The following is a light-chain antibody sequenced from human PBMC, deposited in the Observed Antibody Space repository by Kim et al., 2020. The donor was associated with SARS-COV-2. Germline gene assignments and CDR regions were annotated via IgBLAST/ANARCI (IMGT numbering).Light chain of an antibody. CDR1: RRRSYD. CDR3: NSRDSSGKHLG. J-gene: IGLJ1*01. V-gene: IGLV3-19*01. Sequence: AWGKKGRKKGKGDRRRSYDERWNKKKTGQDTVIVIYGKNNRTAGIPDRFYGERSGKTANLTITGAQAEDEADYYCNSRDSSGKHLGLGTGTKVTVL. CDR2: GKN.